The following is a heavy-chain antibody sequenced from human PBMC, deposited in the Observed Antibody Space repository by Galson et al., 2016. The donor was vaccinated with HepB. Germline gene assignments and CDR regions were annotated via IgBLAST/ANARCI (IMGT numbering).Heavy chain of an antibody. CDR2: ISAYNGNT. CDR3: ARDPRKIRYQLLEIYYYYYAMAV. D-gene: IGHD2-2*01. CDR1: GYTFTTYG. V-gene: IGHV1-18*01. J-gene: IGHJ6*02. Sequence: SVKVSCKASGYTFTTYGISWVRQAPGQGLEWMGWISAYNGNTNYAQKLQGRVTMTTDPSTSTAYMELRSLRSDDTAVYYCARDPRKIRYQLLEIYYYYYAMAVWGQGTTVTVSS.